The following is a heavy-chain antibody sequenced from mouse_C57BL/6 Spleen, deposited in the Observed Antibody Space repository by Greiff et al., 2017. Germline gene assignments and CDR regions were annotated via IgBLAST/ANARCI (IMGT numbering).Heavy chain of an antibody. D-gene: IGHD2-3*01. J-gene: IGHJ4*01. CDR1: GYSITGGYY. CDR3: GSAGYWDMDY. CDR2: ITYDGSN. Sequence: EVKLQESGPGLVKPSQTLSLTCSVSGYSITGGYYCNWIRQFPGNKLEWMCYITYDGSNNYNPSLKNPTSITPDTSKNQFFLKLNSVTTEDTATDCCGSAGYWDMDYWGQGTTVTVSS. V-gene: IGHV3-6*01.